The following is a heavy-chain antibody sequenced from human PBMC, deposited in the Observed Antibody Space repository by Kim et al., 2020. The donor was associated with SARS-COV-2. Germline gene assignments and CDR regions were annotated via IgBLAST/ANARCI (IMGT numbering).Heavy chain of an antibody. D-gene: IGHD6-13*01. V-gene: IGHV4-31*02. J-gene: IGHJ4*02. Sequence: STYYNPPLKSRVTISVDTSKNQFSLKLSSVTAADTAVYYCVSSSWNRGDYWGQGTLVTVSS. CDR2: ST. CDR3: VSSSWNRGDY.